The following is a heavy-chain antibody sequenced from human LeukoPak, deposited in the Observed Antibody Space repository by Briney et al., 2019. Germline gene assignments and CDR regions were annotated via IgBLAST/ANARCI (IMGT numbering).Heavy chain of an antibody. CDR1: GFTFSSYW. D-gene: IGHD3-9*01. Sequence: PGGSLRLSCAASGFTFSSYWMSWVRQAPGKGLEWVANIKQDGSEKYYVDSVKGRFTISRDNAKNSLYLQMNSLRAEDTAVYYCAGVRREQIRYYDILTHPSYWGQGTLVTVSS. CDR2: IKQDGSEK. J-gene: IGHJ4*02. CDR3: AGVRREQIRYYDILTHPSY. V-gene: IGHV3-7*01.